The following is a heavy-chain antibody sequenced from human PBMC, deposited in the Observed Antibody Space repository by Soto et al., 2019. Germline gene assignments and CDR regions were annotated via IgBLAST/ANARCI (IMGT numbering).Heavy chain of an antibody. CDR1: GGSVSSGSYY. CDR2: IYYSGST. CDR3: ARDLLGGVAGDYYYYGMDV. J-gene: IGHJ6*02. V-gene: IGHV4-61*01. D-gene: IGHD6-19*01. Sequence: SETLSLTCTVSGGSVSSGSYYWSWIRQPPGKGLEWIGYIYYSGSTNYNPSPKSRVTISVDTSKNQFSLKLSSVTAADTAVYYCARDLLGGVAGDYYYYGMDVWGQGTTVTVSS.